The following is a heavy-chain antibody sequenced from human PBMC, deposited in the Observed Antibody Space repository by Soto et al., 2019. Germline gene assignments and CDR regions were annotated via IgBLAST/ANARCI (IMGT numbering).Heavy chain of an antibody. CDR3: ARDVGYNWNLIDY. Sequence: QVQLVQSGAEVKKPGASVKVSCTASGYTFTSYAIHWVRQAPGQRLEWMGWVNAGNGNTKYSQKLQGRVTITRDTSASTAYMELSSLRSEATAVYYCARDVGYNWNLIDYWGQGTLVTVSS. D-gene: IGHD1-20*01. V-gene: IGHV1-3*01. J-gene: IGHJ4*02. CDR1: GYTFTSYA. CDR2: VNAGNGNT.